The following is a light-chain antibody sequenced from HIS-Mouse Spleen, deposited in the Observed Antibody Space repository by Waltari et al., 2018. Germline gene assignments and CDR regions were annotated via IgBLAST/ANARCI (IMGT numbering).Light chain of an antibody. CDR1: SSDFGSYNR. CDR2: EVS. V-gene: IGLV2-18*01. J-gene: IGLJ2*01. CDR3: SLYTSSSTLV. Sequence: QSALTQPPSVSGSPGRSVTIPCTGPSSDFGSYNRFPWYQQPPGTAPKLMIYEVSNRPSGVPDRFSGSKSGNTASLTISGLQAEDEADYYCSLYTSSSTLVFGGGTKLTVL.